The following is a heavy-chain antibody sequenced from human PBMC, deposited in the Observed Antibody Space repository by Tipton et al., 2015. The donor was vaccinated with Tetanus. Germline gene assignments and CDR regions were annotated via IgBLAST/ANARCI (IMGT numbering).Heavy chain of an antibody. J-gene: IGHJ5*02. Sequence: LRLSCTVSDDSMSSGTSYWGWVRQPPGKAPEWLGTVYYDGSPYYNSSLKSRLTISVDTSKRQFFLRLTSVTAADTAVYYCARQAENWFDPWGQGTLVTVSS. CDR2: VYYDGSP. CDR3: ARQAENWFDP. CDR1: DDSMSSGTSY. V-gene: IGHV4-39*01.